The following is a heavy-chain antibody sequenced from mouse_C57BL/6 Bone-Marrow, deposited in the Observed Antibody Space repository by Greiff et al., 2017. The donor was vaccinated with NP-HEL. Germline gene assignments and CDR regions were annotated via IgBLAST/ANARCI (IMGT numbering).Heavy chain of an antibody. J-gene: IGHJ2*01. V-gene: IGHV1-15*01. D-gene: IGHD1-1*01. CDR1: GYTFTDYE. CDR3: TRSAITTVVVDY. CDR2: IDPETGGT. Sequence: QVQLKQSGAELVRPGASVTLSCKASGYTFTDYEMHWVKQTPVHGLEWIGAIDPETGGTASNQKFKGKAILTADKSSSTAYMELRSLTSEDSAFYYCTRSAITTVVVDYWGQGTTLTVSS.